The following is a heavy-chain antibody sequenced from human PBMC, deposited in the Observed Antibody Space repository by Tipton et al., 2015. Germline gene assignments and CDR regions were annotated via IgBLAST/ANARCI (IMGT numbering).Heavy chain of an antibody. CDR2: ISHSGNT. CDR3: ARTYDFTAYSPVGC. Sequence: TLSLTCSVSAYSISSDYYWGWIRQPPGKGLEWIGSISHSGNTYYNPSLKSRVTISVDTPKNQFSLKLSSVTAAGTAVYYCARTYDFTAYSPVGCWGQGTLVTVSS. J-gene: IGHJ4*02. CDR1: AYSISSDYY. V-gene: IGHV4-38-2*01. D-gene: IGHD3-3*01.